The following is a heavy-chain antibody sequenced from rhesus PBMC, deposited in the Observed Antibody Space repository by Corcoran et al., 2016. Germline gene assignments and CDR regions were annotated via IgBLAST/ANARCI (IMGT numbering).Heavy chain of an antibody. J-gene: IGHJ4*01. CDR3: ATTRGEVGTDFDY. D-gene: IGHD5-24*01. V-gene: IGHV5-43*01. Sequence: EVQLVQYGAEVKRPGESLRISCKTSGYSFTGSWITWVPNVPEKDREWLVSSYPADSYTIYNPSFQATLTLAAVKSISTTYLQWSSLKASDTATYYCATTRGEVGTDFDYWGQGVLVTVSS. CDR1: GYSFTGSW. CDR2: SYPADSYT.